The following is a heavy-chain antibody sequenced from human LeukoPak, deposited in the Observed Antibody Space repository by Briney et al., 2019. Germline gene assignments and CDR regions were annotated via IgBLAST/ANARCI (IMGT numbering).Heavy chain of an antibody. CDR1: GDSITNYY. Sequence: SETLSLTCAVSGDSITNYYWTWIRQPPGKGLEWIGYIYYSGSAKYNPSLKSRVSMSIDMSKKQISLKVTSVTAADTAVYYCASGVTAAEFDYWGQGTLLTVSS. J-gene: IGHJ4*02. CDR3: ASGVTAAEFDY. V-gene: IGHV4-59*08. D-gene: IGHD6-13*01. CDR2: IYYSGSA.